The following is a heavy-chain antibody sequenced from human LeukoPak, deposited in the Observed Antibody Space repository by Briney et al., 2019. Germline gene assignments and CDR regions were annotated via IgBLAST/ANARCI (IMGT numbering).Heavy chain of an antibody. D-gene: IGHD2-2*01. CDR1: GGSISSYY. CDR3: ARDPIYCSSTSCPSSD. CDR2: IYTSGST. V-gene: IGHV4-4*07. J-gene: IGHJ4*02. Sequence: SETLSLTCTVSGGSISSYYWSWIRQPAGKGLEWIGCIYTSGSTNYTPSLKSRVTMSVDTSKNQFSLKLSSVTAADTAVYYCARDPIYCSSTSCPSSDWGQGTLVTVSS.